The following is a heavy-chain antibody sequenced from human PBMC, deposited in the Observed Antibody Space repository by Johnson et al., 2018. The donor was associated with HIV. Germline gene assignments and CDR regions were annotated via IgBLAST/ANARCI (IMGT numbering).Heavy chain of an antibody. Sequence: VQLVESGGSLLQPGGSLRLSCAASGFTFSTNAMSWVRQAPGKGLEWVSGISDSGGRTDYADSVKGRFSISRDNAKNSLYLQMNSLRVEDTALYYCAKDVNTYGVGGDDAFDIWGHGTMVTVSS. CDR2: ISDSGGRT. CDR1: GFTFSTNA. D-gene: IGHD5-18*01. CDR3: AKDVNTYGVGGDDAFDI. J-gene: IGHJ3*02. V-gene: IGHV3-23*04.